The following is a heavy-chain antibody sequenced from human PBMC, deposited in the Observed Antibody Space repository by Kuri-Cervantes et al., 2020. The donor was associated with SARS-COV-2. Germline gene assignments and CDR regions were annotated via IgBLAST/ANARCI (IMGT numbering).Heavy chain of an antibody. CDR1: GFTFSSYS. CDR2: ISYDGSNK. D-gene: IGHD3-3*01. Sequence: GGSLRLSCAASGFTFSSYSMNWVRQAPGKGLEWVAVISYDGSNKYYADSVKGRFTISRDNSKNTLYLQMNSLRAEDTAVHYCARPRSGYYFEAFDIWGQGTMVTVSS. J-gene: IGHJ3*02. CDR3: ARPRSGYYFEAFDI. V-gene: IGHV3-30*03.